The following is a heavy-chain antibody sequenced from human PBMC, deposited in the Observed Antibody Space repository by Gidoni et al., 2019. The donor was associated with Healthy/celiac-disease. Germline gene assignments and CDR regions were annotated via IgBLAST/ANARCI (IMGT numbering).Heavy chain of an antibody. CDR3: ARDGSWPDDAFDI. Sequence: EVQLVESGGGLVQPGGSLRLSCAASGFTFSSYWMSWVRQAPGKGLEWVANIKQDGSEKYYVDSVKGRFTISRDNAKNSLYLQMNSLRAEDTAVYYCARDGSWPDDAFDIWGQGTMVTVSS. CDR2: IKQDGSEK. CDR1: GFTFSSYW. D-gene: IGHD5-12*01. V-gene: IGHV3-7*01. J-gene: IGHJ3*02.